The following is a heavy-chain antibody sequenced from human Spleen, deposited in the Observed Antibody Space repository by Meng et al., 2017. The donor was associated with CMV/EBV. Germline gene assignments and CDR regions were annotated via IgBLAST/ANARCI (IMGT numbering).Heavy chain of an antibody. Sequence: SQTLSLTCAVYGGSLSGYYWSWIRQPPGKGLEWIGEINHSGSTNYNPSLKSRVTISVDTSKNQFSLKLSSVTAADTAVYYCARGIRFLEWLLHYYYYGMDVWGQGTTVTVSS. CDR1: GGSLSGYY. J-gene: IGHJ6*02. CDR2: INHSGST. CDR3: ARGIRFLEWLLHYYYYGMDV. D-gene: IGHD3-3*01. V-gene: IGHV4-34*01.